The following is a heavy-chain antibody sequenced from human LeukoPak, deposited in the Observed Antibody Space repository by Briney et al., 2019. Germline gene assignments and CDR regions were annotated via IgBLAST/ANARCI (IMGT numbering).Heavy chain of an antibody. D-gene: IGHD3-9*01. V-gene: IGHV3-49*03. CDR2: IRSKAYGGTT. J-gene: IGHJ6*03. CDR3: TREGPPYDILTGYYGGYYYYYYMDV. CDR1: GFTFGDYA. Sequence: GGSLRLSCTASGFTFGDYAMSWFRQAPGKGLEWVGFIRSKAYGGTTEYAASVKGRFTISRDDSKSIAYLQMNSLKAEDTAVYYCTREGPPYDILTGYYGGYYYYYYMDVWGKGTTVTVSS.